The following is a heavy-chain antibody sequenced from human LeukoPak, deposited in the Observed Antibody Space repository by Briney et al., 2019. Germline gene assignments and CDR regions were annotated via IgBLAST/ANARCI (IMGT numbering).Heavy chain of an antibody. CDR3: ARADCSGGSCYHDAFDI. D-gene: IGHD2-15*01. J-gene: IGHJ3*02. V-gene: IGHV4-59*01. CDR1: GFTFSSYA. CDR2: IYYSGST. Sequence: SGGSLRLSCAASGFTFSSYAMSWVRQAPGKGLEWIGYIYYSGSTNYNPSLKSRVTISVDTSKNQFSLKLSSVTAADTAVYYCARADCSGGSCYHDAFDIWGQGAMVTVSS.